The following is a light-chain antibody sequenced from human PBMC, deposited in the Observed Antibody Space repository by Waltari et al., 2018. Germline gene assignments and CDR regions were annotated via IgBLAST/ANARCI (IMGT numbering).Light chain of an antibody. CDR2: AAS. Sequence: EIVLTQSPGTLSLSPGERATLSCRASQSISSSHLAWYQQKPGQAPRLLIFAASSRATDIPDSFSGSGSGTDFSLTISRLEPEDFAVYYCQQYGTSPYTFGQGTKLEIK. J-gene: IGKJ2*01. CDR1: QSISSSH. V-gene: IGKV3-20*01. CDR3: QQYGTSPYT.